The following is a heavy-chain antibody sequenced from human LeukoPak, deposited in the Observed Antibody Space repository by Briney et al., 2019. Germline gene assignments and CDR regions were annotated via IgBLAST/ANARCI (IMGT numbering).Heavy chain of an antibody. CDR2: IKQDGSEK. Sequence: GGSLRLSCAASGFTFSSCWMSWVRQAPGKGLEWVANIKQDGSEKYYVDSVKGRFTISRDNAKNSLYLQMNSLRAEDTAVYYCARQYSSSTPYYYYYMDVWGKGTTVTVSS. CDR1: GFTFSSCW. J-gene: IGHJ6*03. CDR3: ARQYSSSTPYYYYYMDV. D-gene: IGHD6-6*01. V-gene: IGHV3-7*01.